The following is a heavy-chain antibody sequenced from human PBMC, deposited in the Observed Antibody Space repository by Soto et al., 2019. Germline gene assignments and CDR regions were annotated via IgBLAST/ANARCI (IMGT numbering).Heavy chain of an antibody. J-gene: IGHJ3*02. V-gene: IGHV4-31*03. D-gene: IGHD2-15*01. Sequence: SETLSLTCTVSGGSISSGGYYWSWIRQHPGKGLEWIGYIYYSGSTYYNPSLKSRVTISVDTSKNQFSLKLSSVTAADTAVYYCARDHCSGGSCQVAFDIWGQGTMVTVSS. CDR1: GGSISSGGYY. CDR3: ARDHCSGGSCQVAFDI. CDR2: IYYSGST.